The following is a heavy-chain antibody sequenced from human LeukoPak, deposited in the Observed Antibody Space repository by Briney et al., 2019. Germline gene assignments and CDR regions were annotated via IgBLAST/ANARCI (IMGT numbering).Heavy chain of an antibody. D-gene: IGHD2-2*01. J-gene: IGHJ4*02. CDR1: GFTFSSYE. V-gene: IGHV3-48*03. Sequence: QPGGSLRLSCAASGFTFSSYEMNWVRQAPGKGLEWVSYISSSGSTIYYADSVKGRFTISRDNAKNSLYLQMNSLRAEDTAVYYCAREGQWYLFDYWGQGTLVTVSS. CDR2: ISSSGSTI. CDR3: AREGQWYLFDY.